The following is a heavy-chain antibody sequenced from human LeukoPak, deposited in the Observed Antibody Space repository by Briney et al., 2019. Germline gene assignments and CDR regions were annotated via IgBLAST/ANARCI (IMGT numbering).Heavy chain of an antibody. CDR3: AVGVYYFDY. Sequence: QSGGSLRLSCAASGFTFSSYWMSWVRQAPGKGLEWVANIKQDGSEKYYVASVKGRFTISRDNAKNSLCLQMNSLRAEDTAVYYCAVGVYYFDYWGQGTLVTVSS. V-gene: IGHV3-7*02. D-gene: IGHD3-10*01. J-gene: IGHJ4*02. CDR2: IKQDGSEK. CDR1: GFTFSSYW.